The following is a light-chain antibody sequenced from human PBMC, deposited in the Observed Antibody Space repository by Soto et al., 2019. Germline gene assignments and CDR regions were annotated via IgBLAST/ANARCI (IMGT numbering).Light chain of an antibody. CDR2: DVS. Sequence: QSALTQPASVSGYPGQSITISCTGTSSDVGGYNYVSWYQQHPGKAPKLMIYDVSNRPSGVSNRFSGSKSGNTASLTISGLQAEDEADYYCSSYSSRNTHVFGTGTKVTVL. J-gene: IGLJ1*01. V-gene: IGLV2-14*03. CDR3: SSYSSRNTHV. CDR1: SSDVGGYNY.